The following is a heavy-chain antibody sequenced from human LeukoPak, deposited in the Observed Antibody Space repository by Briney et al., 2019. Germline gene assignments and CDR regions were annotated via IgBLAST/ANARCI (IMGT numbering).Heavy chain of an antibody. D-gene: IGHD3-22*01. CDR2: IKQDGSEK. CDR1: GLTFSSYW. Sequence: GGSLRLSCAAPGLTFSSYWMSWVRQAPGKGLEWVANIKQDGSEKYYVDPVKGRFTISRDNAKNSLYLQMNSLRAEDTAVYYCARTGRGYYYDSSGYRGFDPWGQGTLVTVSS. V-gene: IGHV3-7*01. J-gene: IGHJ5*02. CDR3: ARTGRGYYYDSSGYRGFDP.